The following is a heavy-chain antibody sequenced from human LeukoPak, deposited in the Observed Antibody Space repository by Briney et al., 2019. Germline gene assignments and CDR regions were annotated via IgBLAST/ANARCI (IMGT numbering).Heavy chain of an antibody. CDR1: GGSISSGGYY. V-gene: IGHV4-30-2*01. CDR2: IYHSGST. J-gene: IGHJ6*02. D-gene: IGHD3-10*01. CDR3: ARDSPGEAVRGVTRFAYYYYYGMDV. Sequence: SQTLSLTCTVSGGSISSGGYYWSWIRQPPGKGLEWIGYIYHSGSTYYNPSLKSRVTISVDRSKNQFSLKLSSVTAADTAVYYCARDSPGEAVRGVTRFAYYYYYGMDVWGQGTTVTVPS.